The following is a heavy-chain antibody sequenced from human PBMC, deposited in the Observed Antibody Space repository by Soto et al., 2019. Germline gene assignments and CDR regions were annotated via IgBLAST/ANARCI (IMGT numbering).Heavy chain of an antibody. V-gene: IGHV4-38-2*01. Sequence: SETLSLTCAVSGYSISSGYYWGWIRQRPGKGLEWIGSIYHSGSTYYNPSLKSRVTISVDTSKNQFSLKLSSVTAADTAVYYCARHTSSIAAAGESFDYWGQGTLVTVSS. CDR2: IYHSGST. D-gene: IGHD6-13*01. CDR3: ARHTSSIAAAGESFDY. J-gene: IGHJ4*02. CDR1: GYSISSGYY.